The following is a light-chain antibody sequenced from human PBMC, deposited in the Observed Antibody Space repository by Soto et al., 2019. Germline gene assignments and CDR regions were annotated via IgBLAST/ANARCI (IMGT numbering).Light chain of an antibody. CDR3: GTWDNSLSAV. J-gene: IGLJ2*01. CDR2: DNG. Sequence: VLTQPPSVSAAPGQKVTISCSGSSSNVGSNYVSWYQQLPGTAPKLLIYDNGKRPSGIPDRFSGSQSGTSATLGITGLQTGDEADYYCGTWDNSLSAVFGGGTKVTVL. V-gene: IGLV1-51*01. CDR1: SSNVGSNY.